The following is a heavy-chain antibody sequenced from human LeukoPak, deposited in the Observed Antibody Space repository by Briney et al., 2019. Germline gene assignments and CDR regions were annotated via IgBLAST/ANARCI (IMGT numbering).Heavy chain of an antibody. J-gene: IGHJ5*01. CDR1: GGSFSGYY. CDR3: ASGSIVVVAS. Sequence: KPSETLSLTCAVYGGSFSGYYWSWIRQPPWKGLEWIGEINHSGSTNYNPSLKSRVTISVDTSKNQFSLKLSSVTAADTAVYYCASGSIVVVASWGQGTLVTVSS. CDR2: INHSGST. V-gene: IGHV4-34*01. D-gene: IGHD2-21*01.